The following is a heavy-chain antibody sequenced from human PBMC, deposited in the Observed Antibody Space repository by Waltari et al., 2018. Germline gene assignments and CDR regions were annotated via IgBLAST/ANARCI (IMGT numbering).Heavy chain of an antibody. CDR3: ARDRNYGDPGYYFDY. Sequence: EVQLVESGGGLVQPGGSLRLSCAASGFTFSSYWMSWVRQAPGKGLEWVANIKQEGSEKYYVDSVKGRFTISRDNAKNSLYLQMNSLRAEDTAVYYCARDRNYGDPGYYFDYWGQGTLVTVSS. CDR2: IKQEGSEK. D-gene: IGHD4-17*01. V-gene: IGHV3-7*01. J-gene: IGHJ4*02. CDR1: GFTFSSYW.